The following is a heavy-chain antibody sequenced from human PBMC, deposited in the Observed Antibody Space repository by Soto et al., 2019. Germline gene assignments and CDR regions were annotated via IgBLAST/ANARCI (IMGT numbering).Heavy chain of an antibody. D-gene: IGHD3-10*01. CDR2: INQDGSEK. V-gene: IGHV3-7*01. Sequence: PGGSLRLSCAASGFTFSSYWMSWVRQAPGNGLEWVATINQDGSEKYYVDSVKGRFTISRGNAKNSLNLQMNSLRAEDTAVYYCARCRYYYGSGIYYYYYFGMDLCGHGTRAPVSS. J-gene: IGHJ6*02. CDR3: ARCRYYYGSGIYYYYYFGMDL. CDR1: GFTFSSYW.